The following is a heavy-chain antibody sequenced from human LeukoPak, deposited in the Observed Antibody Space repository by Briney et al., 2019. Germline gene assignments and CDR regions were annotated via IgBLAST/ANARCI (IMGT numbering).Heavy chain of an antibody. Sequence: ASVKVSCKASGGTFSSYAISWVRQAPGQGLKWMGGIIPIFGTANYAQKFQGRVTITTDESTSTAYMELSSLRSEDTAVYYCARMNYVSSGWGAPFDYWGQGTLVTVSS. CDR2: IIPIFGTA. J-gene: IGHJ4*02. D-gene: IGHD1-7*01. CDR1: GGTFSSYA. CDR3: ARMNYVSSGWGAPFDY. V-gene: IGHV1-69*05.